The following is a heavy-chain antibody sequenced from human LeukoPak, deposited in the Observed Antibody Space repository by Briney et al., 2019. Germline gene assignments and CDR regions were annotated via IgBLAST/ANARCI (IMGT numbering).Heavy chain of an antibody. J-gene: IGHJ6*03. Sequence: GASVKVSCKASGYTFTSYGISWVRQAPGQGLEWMGWISAYNGNTNYAQKLQGRVAMTTDTSTSTAYMELRSLRSDDTAVYYCARDWNYEGYYYYMDVWGKGTTVTVSS. V-gene: IGHV1-18*01. CDR2: ISAYNGNT. CDR3: ARDWNYEGYYYYMDV. CDR1: GYTFTSYG. D-gene: IGHD1-7*01.